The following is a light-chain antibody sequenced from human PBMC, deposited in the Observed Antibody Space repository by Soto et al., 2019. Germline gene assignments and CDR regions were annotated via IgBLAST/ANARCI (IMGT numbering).Light chain of an antibody. CDR3: QQYQTYSQ. CDR2: KAS. V-gene: IGKV1-5*03. CDR1: QSINTW. Sequence: DIQMTQSPSTLSASVGDRVTITCRASQSINTWLAWYQLKPGRAPKLLIYKASTLESGVPSRFSSSGSGTEFTLTISSLQPDDFATYYCQQYQTYSQFGQGTKVEIK. J-gene: IGKJ1*01.